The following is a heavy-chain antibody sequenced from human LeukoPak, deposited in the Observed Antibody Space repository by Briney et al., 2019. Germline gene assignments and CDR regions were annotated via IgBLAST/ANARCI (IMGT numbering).Heavy chain of an antibody. CDR3: ARGRVAGGYYFDY. D-gene: IGHD6-19*01. V-gene: IGHV4-59*01. Sequence: ASETLSLTCTVSAGSMSSYYWSWVRQPPGKGLEWIGYIYYSGSTNYNPSLKSRVTISLGTSKNQFSLKLDSMTAADTAVYYCARGRVAGGYYFDYWGQGTLVTVSS. CDR1: AGSMSSYY. J-gene: IGHJ4*02. CDR2: IYYSGST.